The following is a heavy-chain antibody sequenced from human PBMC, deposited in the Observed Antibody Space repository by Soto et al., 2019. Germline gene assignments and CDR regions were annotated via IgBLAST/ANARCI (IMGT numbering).Heavy chain of an antibody. Sequence: PSETLSLTCTVSGGSISSYYLSWIRQPPGKGLEWIGYIYYSGSTNYNPSLKSRVTISVDTSKNQFSLKLSSVTAADTAVYYCARVAPRYCSSTSCYVYYYYGMDVWGQGTTVTVS. CDR1: GGSISSYY. V-gene: IGHV4-59*01. J-gene: IGHJ6*02. CDR3: ARVAPRYCSSTSCYVYYYYGMDV. D-gene: IGHD2-2*01. CDR2: IYYSGST.